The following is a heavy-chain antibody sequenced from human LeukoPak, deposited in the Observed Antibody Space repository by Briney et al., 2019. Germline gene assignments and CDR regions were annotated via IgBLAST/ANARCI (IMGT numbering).Heavy chain of an antibody. D-gene: IGHD2-2*01. CDR1: GFTFSSYA. CDR2: ISGSGSRT. CDR3: AKVSDIVVVPAASSTFDY. Sequence: GGSLRLSCAASGFTFSSYAMTWVRQAPGKGLEWVSAISGSGSRTHYADSVKGRFTISRDNSKNTLYLQMNSLRAEDTAVYYCAKVSDIVVVPAASSTFDYWGQGTLVTVSS. J-gene: IGHJ4*02. V-gene: IGHV3-23*01.